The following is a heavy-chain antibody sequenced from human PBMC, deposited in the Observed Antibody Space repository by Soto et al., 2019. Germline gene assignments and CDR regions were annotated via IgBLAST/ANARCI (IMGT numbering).Heavy chain of an antibody. CDR1: GFTFDDYA. J-gene: IGHJ6*03. Sequence: GGSLRLSCAASGFTFDDYAMHWVRQAPGKGLEWVSGISWNSGSIGYADSVKGRFTISRDNAKNSLYLQMNSLRAEDTALYYCAKEGIAAAGLPPAYYYYMDVWGKGTTVTVSS. CDR2: ISWNSGSI. V-gene: IGHV3-9*01. D-gene: IGHD6-13*01. CDR3: AKEGIAAAGLPPAYYYYMDV.